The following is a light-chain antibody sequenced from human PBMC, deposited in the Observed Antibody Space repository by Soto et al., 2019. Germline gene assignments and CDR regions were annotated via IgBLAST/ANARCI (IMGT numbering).Light chain of an antibody. Sequence: QSALAQPASVSGSPGQTITISCTGNSSDVGGYNAVSWYQHHPGKAPKLIIYEVTHRPAGVSGRFSASKSGNTASLTISGLQSEDEADYYCNSFRVNRLYVFGTGTKLTVL. CDR1: SSDVGGYNA. J-gene: IGLJ1*01. V-gene: IGLV2-14*01. CDR3: NSFRVNRLYV. CDR2: EVT.